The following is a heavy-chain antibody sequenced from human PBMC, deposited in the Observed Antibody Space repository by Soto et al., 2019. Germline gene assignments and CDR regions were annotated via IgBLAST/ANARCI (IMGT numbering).Heavy chain of an antibody. V-gene: IGHV4-30-2*01. CDR3: ARARGEGASGYDLGRFDY. CDR2: IYHSGST. D-gene: IGHD5-12*01. CDR1: GGSISSGGYS. J-gene: IGHJ4*02. Sequence: SETLSLTCAVSGGSISSGGYSWSWMRQPPGKGLEWIADIYHSGSTYYNPSLKSRVTISVDTSKNQFSLKLSSVTAADTAVYYRARARGEGASGYDLGRFDYWGQGTLVTVSS.